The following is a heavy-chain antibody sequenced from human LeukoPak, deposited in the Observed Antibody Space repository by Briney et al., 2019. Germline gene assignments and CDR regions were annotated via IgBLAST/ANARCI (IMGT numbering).Heavy chain of an antibody. CDR2: ISWNSGSI. Sequence: GGSLRLSCAASGFTFDDYAMHWVRQAPGKGLEWVSGISWNSGSIGYADSVKGRFTISRDNAKNSLYLQMNSLRAEDTALYYCAKDITKYYYDSSGYWDIWGQGTMVTVSS. J-gene: IGHJ3*02. D-gene: IGHD3-22*01. CDR1: GFTFDDYA. V-gene: IGHV3-9*01. CDR3: AKDITKYYYDSSGYWDI.